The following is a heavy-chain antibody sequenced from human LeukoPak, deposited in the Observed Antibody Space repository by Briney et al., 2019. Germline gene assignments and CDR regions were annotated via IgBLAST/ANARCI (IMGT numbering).Heavy chain of an antibody. CDR1: GFTFSSYA. Sequence: PGRSLRLSCAASGFTFSSYAMHWVRQAPGKGLEWVAVISYDGSNKYYADSVKGRFTISGDNSKNTLYLQMNSLRAEDTAVYYCARSLDIVATIVDYWGQRTLVTVSS. CDR2: ISYDGSNK. V-gene: IGHV3-30*04. J-gene: IGHJ4*02. D-gene: IGHD5-12*01. CDR3: ARSLDIVATIVDY.